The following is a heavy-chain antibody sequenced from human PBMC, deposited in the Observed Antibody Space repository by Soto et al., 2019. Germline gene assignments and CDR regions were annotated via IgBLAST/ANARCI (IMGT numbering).Heavy chain of an antibody. Sequence: QVQLQESGPGLVKPSQTLSLTCTVSGGSISSGDYYWSWIRQPPGKGLEWIGYIYYSGSTYYNPSLKSRGTISVATSKTQFSLKLSSVTAADTAVYYCARGGGVYPNDAFDIWGQGTMVTVSS. V-gene: IGHV4-30-4*01. CDR1: GGSISSGDYY. J-gene: IGHJ3*02. CDR3: ARGGGVYPNDAFDI. CDR2: IYYSGST. D-gene: IGHD2-8*02.